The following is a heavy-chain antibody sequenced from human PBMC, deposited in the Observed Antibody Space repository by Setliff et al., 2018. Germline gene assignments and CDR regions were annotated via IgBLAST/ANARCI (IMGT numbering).Heavy chain of an antibody. J-gene: IGHJ6*03. V-gene: IGHV4-59*08. CDR1: GDSISDAS. CDR3: ARMSGFQYMDV. D-gene: IGHD3-3*01. CDR2: VFYNGAA. Sequence: SETLSLTCTVSGDSISDASIMAWIRQPPGKGLEFIGYVFYNGAAKYDPSLKSRVTLSLDTSNNQFSLSLSSVTAADTAVYYCARMSGFQYMDVWGKGTTVTVSS.